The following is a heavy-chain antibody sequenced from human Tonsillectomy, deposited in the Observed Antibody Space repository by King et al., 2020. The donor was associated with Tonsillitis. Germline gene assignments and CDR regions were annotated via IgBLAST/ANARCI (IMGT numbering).Heavy chain of an antibody. J-gene: IGHJ5*02. D-gene: IGHD6-13*01. CDR2: ISGSGSSS. Sequence: VQLVESGGGLVQPGGSLRLSCAASGFTFNSYAMSWVRQAPGKGLEWVSGISGSGSSSYYAVSVKGRVTISRDNSKSTLYLQMDSLRAEDTAVYYCANGGSYSSVWSCFDRWGQGTLVTVSS. CDR3: ANGGSYSSVWSCFDR. CDR1: GFTFNSYA. V-gene: IGHV3-23*04.